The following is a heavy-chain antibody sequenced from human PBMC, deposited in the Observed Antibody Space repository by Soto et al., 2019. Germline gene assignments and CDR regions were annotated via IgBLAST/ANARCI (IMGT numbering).Heavy chain of an antibody. D-gene: IGHD1-1*01. J-gene: IGHJ3*02. V-gene: IGHV3-21*01. CDR3: ARVQLERRGAFDI. Sequence: GGSLRLSCAASGFTFSSYSMNWVRQAPGKGLEWVSSISSSSSYIYYADSVKGRFTISRDNAKNSLYLQMNSLRAEDTAGYDCARVQLERRGAFDIWGQGTMVTVSS. CDR2: ISSSSSYI. CDR1: GFTFSSYS.